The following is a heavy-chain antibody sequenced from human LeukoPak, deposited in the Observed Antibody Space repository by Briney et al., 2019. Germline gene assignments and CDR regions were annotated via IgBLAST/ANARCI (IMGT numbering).Heavy chain of an antibody. J-gene: IGHJ3*02. CDR2: INPNSGGT. D-gene: IGHD3-10*01. V-gene: IGHV1-2*02. CDR3: ARASITRDAFDI. Sequence: ASVKVSCKASGYTFTGYYMHWVRQAPGQGLEWMGWINPNSGGTNYAQKFQGRVTMTRDTSISTAYMELSRLRSDDTAVCYCARASITRDAFDIWGQGTMVTVSS. CDR1: GYTFTGYY.